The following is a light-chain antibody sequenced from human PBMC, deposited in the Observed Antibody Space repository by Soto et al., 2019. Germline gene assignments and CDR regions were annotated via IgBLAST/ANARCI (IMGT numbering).Light chain of an antibody. CDR2: GAS. CDR1: QSVGSY. CDR3: QQRDKWPRT. Sequence: EIELTQSPATLSLSPGERATLSCRASQSVGSYLAWYQHKPGQAPRLLIYGASNRATDIPGRFSGRGSGTDFTLTISSLESGDSAVYYCQQRDKWPRTFGQGTKLEIK. J-gene: IGKJ2*01. V-gene: IGKV3-11*01.